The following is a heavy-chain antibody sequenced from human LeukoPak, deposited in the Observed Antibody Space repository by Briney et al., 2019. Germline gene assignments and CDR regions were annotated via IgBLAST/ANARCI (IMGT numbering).Heavy chain of an antibody. CDR3: ARGPNSDFWSGYSHYFDH. CDR2: ISRSGSST. V-gene: IGHV3-23*01. Sequence: GGSLRLSCAASGFMFTNYVVNWVPQAPGKGLEWVSGISRSGSSTYYTDSVKGRFTISRDISKNTVYLQMSTLRAEDTAVYYCARGPNSDFWSGYSHYFDHWGQGTLVTVSS. J-gene: IGHJ4*02. CDR1: GFMFTNYV. D-gene: IGHD3-3*01.